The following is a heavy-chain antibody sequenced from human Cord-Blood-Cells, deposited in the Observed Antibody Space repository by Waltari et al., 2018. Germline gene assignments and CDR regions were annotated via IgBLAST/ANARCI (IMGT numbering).Heavy chain of an antibody. Sequence: QVQLQESGPGLVKPSETLSLTCAVSGYSISSVYYWGWIRQPPGKGLEWIGSIYHSGSTYYNPSLKSRVTISVDTSKNQFSLKLSSVTAADTAVYYCARNSGWGSSHWYFDLWGRGTLVTVSS. J-gene: IGHJ2*01. D-gene: IGHD2-21*01. CDR3: ARNSGWGSSHWYFDL. CDR2: IYHSGST. V-gene: IGHV4-38-2*01. CDR1: GYSISSVYY.